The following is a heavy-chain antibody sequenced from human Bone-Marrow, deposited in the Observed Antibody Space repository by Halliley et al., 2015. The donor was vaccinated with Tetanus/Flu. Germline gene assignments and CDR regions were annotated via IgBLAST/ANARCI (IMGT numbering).Heavy chain of an antibody. CDR2: INGDGSTT. CDR3: AKLGAATDDY. Sequence: RVWVARINGDGSTTSYADSVKGRFTISRDNAKNTLYLQMNSLRGEDTAVYYCAKLGAATDDYWGQGALVTVSS. D-gene: IGHD1-26*01. J-gene: IGHJ4*02. V-gene: IGHV3-74*01.